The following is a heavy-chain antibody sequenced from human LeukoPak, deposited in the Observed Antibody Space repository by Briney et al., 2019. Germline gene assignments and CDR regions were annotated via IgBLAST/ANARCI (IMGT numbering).Heavy chain of an antibody. CDR1: GFTFSSYW. Sequence: QPGGSLRLSCAASGFTFSSYWMHWVRQAPGKGLVWVSRINRDGSTTSYADSVKGRFTISRDNAKNTLYLQMNSLRAEDTAVYYCVREARSYYYDSSGYLNYFDYWGQGTLVTVSS. CDR2: INRDGSTT. D-gene: IGHD3-22*01. V-gene: IGHV3-74*01. CDR3: VREARSYYYDSSGYLNYFDY. J-gene: IGHJ4*02.